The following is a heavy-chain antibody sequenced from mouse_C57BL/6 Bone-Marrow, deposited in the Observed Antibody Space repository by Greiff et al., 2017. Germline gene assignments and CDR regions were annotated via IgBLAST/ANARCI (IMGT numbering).Heavy chain of an antibody. CDR2: ISNLAYSI. CDR3: ARQYYGTYSYFDD. V-gene: IGHV5-15*01. CDR1: GFTFSDYG. Sequence: EVQRVASGGGLVQPGGSLKLSCAASGFTFSDYGMAWVRQAPRQGPEWVAFISNLAYSIYYADTVTGRFTFSRENAKNTPSMEMSNQRSGDTAMYYYARQYYGTYSYFDDWGTGTTVTVSS. D-gene: IGHD1-1*01. J-gene: IGHJ1*03.